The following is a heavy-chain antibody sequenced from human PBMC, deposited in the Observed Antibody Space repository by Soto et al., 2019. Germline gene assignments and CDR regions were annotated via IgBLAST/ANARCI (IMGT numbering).Heavy chain of an antibody. D-gene: IGHD1-1*01. V-gene: IGHV4-39*01. CDR3: ARHIHNQGFEYYVVS. J-gene: IGHJ4*02. CDR2: IDYSGNI. CDR1: GGSITSSGSA. Sequence: QLQLQESGPGLVKPSETLSLTCNASGGSITSSGSAWGWIRQSPGKGMEWIGTIDYSGNIYYIPSLKSRITISVDTPKNQISMKPSSATSADTAVYYCARHIHNQGFEYYVVSWGQGALVTVSS.